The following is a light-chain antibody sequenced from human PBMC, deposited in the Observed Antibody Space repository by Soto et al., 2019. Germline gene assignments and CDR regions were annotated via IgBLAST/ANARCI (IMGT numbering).Light chain of an antibody. J-gene: IGKJ5*01. CDR2: DAS. V-gene: IGKV1-33*01. Sequence: DIQMTQSPSTLSASVRHRVTITFRASQNINNWLVWYQQKPGKAPKLLIYDASNLEAGVPSRFRGSGSGTDFTFTISRLQPEDIATYYCQQYENLPTFGQGTRLEI. CDR3: QQYENLPT. CDR1: QNINNW.